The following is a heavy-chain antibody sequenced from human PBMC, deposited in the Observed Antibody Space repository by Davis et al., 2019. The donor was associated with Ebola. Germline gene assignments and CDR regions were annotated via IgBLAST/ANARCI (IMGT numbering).Heavy chain of an antibody. J-gene: IGHJ3*02. V-gene: IGHV5-51*01. D-gene: IGHD2-8*02. Sequence: GESLKIPCHDSGNSFTSHWIGWVRQMPGKGLEWMGIIYTGDSDTRYRPSFRGQVTISADKSTKTAFLVWTGLKASDTAMYYCASLRRTITGMDDAFDIWGQGTMVTVSS. CDR3: ASLRRTITGMDDAFDI. CDR2: IYTGDSDT. CDR1: GNSFTSHW.